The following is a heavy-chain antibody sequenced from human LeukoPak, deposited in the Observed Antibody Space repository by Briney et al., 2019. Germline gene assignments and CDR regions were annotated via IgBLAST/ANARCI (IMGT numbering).Heavy chain of an antibody. J-gene: IGHJ4*02. CDR1: GFTFSSYG. CDR3: AKDSFTMVRGRHFDY. V-gene: IGHV3-23*01. CDR2: ISGSGGST. D-gene: IGHD3-10*01. Sequence: GGTLRLSCAASGFTFSSYGMSWVRQAPGKGLEWVSAISGSGGSTYYADSVKGRFTISRDNSKNTLYLQMNSLRAEDTAVYYCAKDSFTMVRGRHFDYWGQGTLVTVSS.